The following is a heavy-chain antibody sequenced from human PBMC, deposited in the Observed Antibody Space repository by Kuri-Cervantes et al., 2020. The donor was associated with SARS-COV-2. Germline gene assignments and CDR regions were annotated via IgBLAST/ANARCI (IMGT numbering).Heavy chain of an antibody. CDR1: GYTFTGYY. Sequence: ASVKVSCKASGYTFTGYYMHWVRQAPGQGLEWMGVINPNGGSTNYAQKFQGRVTMTRDTSTSTVYMELSSPRSEDTAVYYCAREDYGFWSGYSTEEKYNPFDPWGQGTLVTVSS. D-gene: IGHD3-3*01. CDR3: AREDYGFWSGYSTEEKYNPFDP. J-gene: IGHJ5*02. CDR2: INPNGGST. V-gene: IGHV1-46*03.